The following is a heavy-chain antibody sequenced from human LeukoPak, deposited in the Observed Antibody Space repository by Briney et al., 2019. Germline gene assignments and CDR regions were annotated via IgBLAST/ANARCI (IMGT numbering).Heavy chain of an antibody. Sequence: SETLSLTCTVSGGSISSSSYYWGWIRQPPGKGLEWIGSIYYSGSTYYNPSLKSRVTISVDTSKNQFSLKLSSVTAADTAVYYCAREGSTVSLNTYDYWGQGTLVTVSS. CDR2: IYYSGST. V-gene: IGHV4-39*07. D-gene: IGHD4-11*01. J-gene: IGHJ4*02. CDR3: AREGSTVSLNTYDY. CDR1: GGSISSSSYY.